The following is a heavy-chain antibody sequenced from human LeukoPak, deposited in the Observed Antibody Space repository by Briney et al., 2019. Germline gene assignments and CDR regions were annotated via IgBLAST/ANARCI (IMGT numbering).Heavy chain of an antibody. Sequence: SETMFLTCALSAYSISIGYYWGWIRQPPGKGLEWVGSIYHSGRTSSTPSLKIRDTISVDTSKNQFSLKLSAVTAADTAVYYCATASARTEKGPIVVVPAAIPDYWGQGTLVTVSS. V-gene: IGHV4-38-2*01. CDR1: AYSISIGYY. CDR3: ATASARTEKGPIVVVPAAIPDY. D-gene: IGHD2-2*02. J-gene: IGHJ4*02. CDR2: IYHSGRT.